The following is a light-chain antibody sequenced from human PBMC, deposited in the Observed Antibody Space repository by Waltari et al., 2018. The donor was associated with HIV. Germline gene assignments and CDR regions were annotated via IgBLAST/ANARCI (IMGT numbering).Light chain of an antibody. CDR3: QQYGSSPQT. J-gene: IGKJ4*01. Sequence: EVVLKQSLRTLSLSPGDRATLSCRASQSVSSSYLAWYQPKPGQAPRLLLYGTSNRATGIPDRFSGGGSGTDFTLTISRLEPEDSALYYCQQYGSSPQTFGGGTKVEIK. CDR1: QSVSSSY. CDR2: GTS. V-gene: IGKV3-20*01.